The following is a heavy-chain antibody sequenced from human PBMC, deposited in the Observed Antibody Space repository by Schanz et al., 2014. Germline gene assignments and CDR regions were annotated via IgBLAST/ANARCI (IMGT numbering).Heavy chain of an antibody. J-gene: IGHJ4*02. CDR2: IKSDGSST. CDR3: AASSGWHPSTDY. Sequence: EVQLVESGGGLVKPGGFLRLSCAASGFTFSDAWMHWVRQVPGKGLVWVSRIKSDGSSTSYADSVKGRFTISRDNAKNTLYLQMNSLRVEDTAVYYCAASSGWHPSTDYWGQGTLVTVSS. CDR1: GFTFSDAW. D-gene: IGHD6-19*01. V-gene: IGHV3-74*02.